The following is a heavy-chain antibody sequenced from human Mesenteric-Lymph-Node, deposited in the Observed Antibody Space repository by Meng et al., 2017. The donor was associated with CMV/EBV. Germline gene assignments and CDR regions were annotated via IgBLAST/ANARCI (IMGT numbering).Heavy chain of an antibody. CDR2: IYSGGST. D-gene: IGHD5-12*01. CDR1: GFSFSNYA. CDR3: ATSGYDYRDAFDV. J-gene: IGHJ3*01. V-gene: IGHV3-66*02. Sequence: GESLKISCTASGFSFSNYAMNWVRQAPGRGLEWVSVIYSGGSTYYADSVKGRFTISRDNSKNTLYLQVNSLRAEDTAVYYCATSGYDYRDAFDVWGQGTMVTVSS.